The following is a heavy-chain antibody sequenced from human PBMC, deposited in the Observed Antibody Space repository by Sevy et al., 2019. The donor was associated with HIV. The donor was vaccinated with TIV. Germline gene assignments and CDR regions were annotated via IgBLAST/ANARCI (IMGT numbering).Heavy chain of an antibody. CDR2: IYYSGST. Sequence: SETLSLTCTVSGGSISSSSYYWGWIRQPPGKGLEWIGSIYYSGSTYYNPSLKSRVTISVDTSKNQFSLKLSSVTAADTAVYYCARTYSGYDHFDYWGQGTLVTVSS. CDR1: GGSISSSSYY. J-gene: IGHJ4*02. CDR3: ARTYSGYDHFDY. V-gene: IGHV4-39*01. D-gene: IGHD5-12*01.